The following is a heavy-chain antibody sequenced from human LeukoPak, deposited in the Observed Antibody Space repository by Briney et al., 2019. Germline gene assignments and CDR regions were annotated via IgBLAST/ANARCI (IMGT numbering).Heavy chain of an antibody. J-gene: IGHJ4*02. Sequence: GESLKISCKGSGYSFTSYWIGWVRQMPGKGLEWMGIIYPGDSDTRYSPSFQGQVTISADKSISTAYLQWSSLKASDTAMYYCARQGRGDGYNLGPFAYWGQGTLVTVSS. CDR1: GYSFTSYW. CDR3: ARQGRGDGYNLGPFAY. D-gene: IGHD5-24*01. V-gene: IGHV5-51*01. CDR2: IYPGDSDT.